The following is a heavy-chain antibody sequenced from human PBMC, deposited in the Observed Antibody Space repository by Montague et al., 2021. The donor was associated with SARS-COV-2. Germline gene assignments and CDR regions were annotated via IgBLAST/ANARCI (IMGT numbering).Heavy chain of an antibody. CDR2: VSYDGSIQ. V-gene: IGHV3-30*04. J-gene: IGHJ5*02. CDR3: ARAGGVFWFRATGDEVSA. CDR1: GFTFNDYS. D-gene: IGHD3-10*01. Sequence: SLRLSCAASGFTFNDYSFHWVRQAPGKGLQWVAVVSYDGSIQRYADSVRGRFTISKDSSKNTLYLQMNSLTTEDTAVYFCARAGGVFWFRATGDEVSAWGQGILVTVSS.